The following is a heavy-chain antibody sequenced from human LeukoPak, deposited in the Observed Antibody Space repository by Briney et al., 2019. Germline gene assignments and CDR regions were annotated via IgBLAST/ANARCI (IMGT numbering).Heavy chain of an antibody. D-gene: IGHD2-2*01. CDR1: GFTFSSYW. V-gene: IGHV3-7*01. J-gene: IGHJ4*02. Sequence: GGSLRLSCAASGFTFSSYWMSWVRQAPGKGLEWVANIKQDGSEKYYVDSVRGRFTISRDNAKNSLYLQMNSLRAEDTAVYYCASEYCSSTSCSPEGDDYWGQGTVVTVSS. CDR3: ASEYCSSTSCSPEGDDY. CDR2: IKQDGSEK.